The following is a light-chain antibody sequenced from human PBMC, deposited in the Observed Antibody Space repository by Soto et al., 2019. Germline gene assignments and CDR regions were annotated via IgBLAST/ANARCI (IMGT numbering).Light chain of an antibody. CDR3: QRYNDWPFA. CDR2: GVY. V-gene: IGKV3-15*01. J-gene: IGKJ2*01. Sequence: DIVLTQSPATLSGSPGDTVTLSCRASESLFGFLAWSQQQPGQAPTLLLYGVYTMATGIPARFSGGGSATDFTLNIISLKSDDSACGVCQRYNDWPFASGLGTRLEI. CDR1: ESLFGF.